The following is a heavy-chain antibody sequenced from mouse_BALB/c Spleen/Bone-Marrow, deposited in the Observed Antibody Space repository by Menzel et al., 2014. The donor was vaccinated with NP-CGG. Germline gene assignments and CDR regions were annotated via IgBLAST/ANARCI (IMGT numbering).Heavy chain of an antibody. CDR2: ISSGGAI. J-gene: IGHJ3*01. CDR3: ARGPSSLMAWFAT. V-gene: IGHV5-6-5*01. D-gene: IGHD2-3*01. CDR1: GFTLSTYA. Sequence: EVQGVESGGGLVKPGGSLKLSCAASGFTLSTYAMSWVRQTPEKRLEWVASISSGGAIYYVDSLKGRSTISRDNARNILYLQMNSLRSEDTAMYYCARGPSSLMAWFATGAKGHWSLSLQ.